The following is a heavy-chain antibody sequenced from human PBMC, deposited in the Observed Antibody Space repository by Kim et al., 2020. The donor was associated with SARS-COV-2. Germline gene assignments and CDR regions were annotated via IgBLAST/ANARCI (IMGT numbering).Heavy chain of an antibody. CDR1: GYSFTSYW. CDR3: AMTTTVVTPAIDY. V-gene: IGHV5-51*01. CDR2: IYPGDSDT. J-gene: IGHJ4*02. Sequence: GESLKISCKGSGYSFTSYWIGWVRQMPGKGLEWMGIIYPGDSDTRYSPSFQGQVTISADKSISTAYLQWSSLKASDTAMYYCAMTTTVVTPAIDYWGQGTLVTVSS. D-gene: IGHD4-17*01.